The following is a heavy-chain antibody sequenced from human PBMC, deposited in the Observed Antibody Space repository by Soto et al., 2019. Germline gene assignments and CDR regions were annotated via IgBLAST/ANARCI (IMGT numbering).Heavy chain of an antibody. D-gene: IGHD5-18*01. Sequence: PSETLSLPCIASAGSSSSYHWSWIRHPAGKGLERIGRLYTSGSTNYNPPLKSRVAMSVDTSKNQFSPKLSSVTAADTAVYYCAGRGYSYGEGFDYWGQGPLVTVSS. CDR3: AGRGYSYGEGFDY. V-gene: IGHV4-4*07. CDR2: LYTSGST. J-gene: IGHJ4*02. CDR1: AGSSSSYH.